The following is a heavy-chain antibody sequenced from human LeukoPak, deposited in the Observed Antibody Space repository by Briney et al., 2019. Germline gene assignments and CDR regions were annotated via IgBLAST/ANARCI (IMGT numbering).Heavy chain of an antibody. J-gene: IGHJ4*02. CDR2: INPNSGGT. Sequence: ASVKVSCKASGYTFTGYYLHWVRQAPGQGLDWMGWINPNSGGTTYAQNFKGRVTMTWDTSISTAYMELSRLRSDDTAVYYCASRPDVGATADYWGQGTLVTVSS. CDR1: GYTFTGYY. V-gene: IGHV1-2*02. CDR3: ASRPDVGATADY. D-gene: IGHD1-26*01.